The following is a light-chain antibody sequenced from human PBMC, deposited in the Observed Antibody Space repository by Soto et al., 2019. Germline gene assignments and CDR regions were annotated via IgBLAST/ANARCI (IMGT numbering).Light chain of an antibody. V-gene: IGKV1-27*01. CDR1: RGISNY. CDR2: CAS. J-gene: IGKJ3*01. CDR3: QKYSSAPYT. Sequence: DIQMTQSPSSLSASVGDRVTITCRASRGISNYLAWYQQRPGEVPKLLIYCASTLQSGVPSRFSGSGSGTDFILTITSLQPEDVATYFCQKYSSAPYTFGSGTKVDI.